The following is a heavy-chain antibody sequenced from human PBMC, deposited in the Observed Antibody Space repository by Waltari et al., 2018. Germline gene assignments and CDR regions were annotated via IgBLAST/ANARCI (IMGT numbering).Heavy chain of an antibody. J-gene: IGHJ4*02. V-gene: IGHV4-34*01. CDR3: ARGGRWLHRRDFDY. CDR2: INHSGST. CDR1: GGSFSGYY. D-gene: IGHD5-12*01. Sequence: QVQLQQWGAGLLKPSETLSLTCAVYGGSFSGYYWSWIRQPPGKGLEWIGEINHSGSTNYNPSLKSRVTISVDTSKNQFSLKLSSVTAADTAVYYCARGGRWLHRRDFDYWGQGTLVTVSS.